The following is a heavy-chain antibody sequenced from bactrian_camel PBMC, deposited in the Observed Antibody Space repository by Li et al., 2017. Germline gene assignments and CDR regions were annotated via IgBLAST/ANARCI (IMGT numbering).Heavy chain of an antibody. J-gene: IGHJ4*01. Sequence: LVESGGGLVRPGGSLRLSCAASGFTFGAYDMAWVRQAPGKGLEWVSAINSRSGTTYYADSVKGRFTISRDNGKNTLYPQMNSLKTEDTSIYYCHLGGTYFYRSWGQGTQVTVS. D-gene: IGHD2*01. V-gene: IGHV3S40*01. CDR2: INSRSGTT. CDR1: GFTFGAYD. CDR3: HLGGTYFYRS.